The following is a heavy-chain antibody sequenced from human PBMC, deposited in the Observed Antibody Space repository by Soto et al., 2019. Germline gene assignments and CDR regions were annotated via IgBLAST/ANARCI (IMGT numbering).Heavy chain of an antibody. CDR3: ARDQLYYNDISGRPLNAFDV. Sequence: GGSLRLSCTASGFIFGDYAMSWFRQAPGKGLEWVGFIRNRPYGGTTDYAASVKGRFSISRDDSRSIAYLQMNSLRAEDTAVYYCARDQLYYNDISGRPLNAFDVWGQGTMVTVS. CDR1: GFIFGDYA. CDR2: IRNRPYGGTT. D-gene: IGHD3-22*01. V-gene: IGHV3-49*03. J-gene: IGHJ3*01.